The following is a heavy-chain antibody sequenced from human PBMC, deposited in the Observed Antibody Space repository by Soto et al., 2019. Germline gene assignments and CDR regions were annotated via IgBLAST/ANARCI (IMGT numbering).Heavy chain of an antibody. CDR1: GGSISSYY. J-gene: IGHJ5*01. V-gene: IGHV4-4*07. D-gene: IGHD4-17*01. CDR2: IYSSGST. CDR3: ARGGCSGDYCLDS. Sequence: SETLSLTCTVSGGSISSYYWSCIRQRAGKGLEWIGSIYSSGSTSYNPSLKSRVTMSVDTSKNQFSLNLSSVTAADTAVYFCARGGCSGDYCLDSWGQGTLVTVS.